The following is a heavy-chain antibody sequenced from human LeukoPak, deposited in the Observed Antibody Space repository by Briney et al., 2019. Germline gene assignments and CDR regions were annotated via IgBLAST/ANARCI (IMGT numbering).Heavy chain of an antibody. CDR1: GFTFSVNG. J-gene: IGHJ4*02. D-gene: IGHD2-21*02. CDR3: ARDDWKCNRDCYSLDY. Sequence: LGRSLRLSCAASGFTFSVNGMHWVRQAPGKGLEWVALIWNDGSSEYYADSVRGRFTISRDNSKNTLYLQMNSLRDEDTAVYYCARDDWKCNRDCYSLDYWGQGTLVTVSS. CDR2: IWNDGSSE. V-gene: IGHV3-33*01.